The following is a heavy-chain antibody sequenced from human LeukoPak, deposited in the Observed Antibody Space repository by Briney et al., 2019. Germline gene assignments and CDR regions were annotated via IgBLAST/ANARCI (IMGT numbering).Heavy chain of an antibody. J-gene: IGHJ5*02. CDR1: GFTFSSYS. D-gene: IGHD1-7*01. CDR2: ISSSSSYI. CDR3: ARDDWNYGGIWDTWFDP. V-gene: IGHV3-21*01. Sequence: GGSLRLSCAASGFTFSSYSMNWVRQAPGKGLEWVSSISSSSSYIYYADSVKGRFTISRDNAKNSLYLQMNSLRAEDTAVYYCARDDWNYGGIWDTWFDPWGQGTLVTVSS.